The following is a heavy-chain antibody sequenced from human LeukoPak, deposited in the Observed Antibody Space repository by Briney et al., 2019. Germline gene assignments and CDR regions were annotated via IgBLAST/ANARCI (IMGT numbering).Heavy chain of an antibody. V-gene: IGHV3-53*01. CDR3: ARTSPGYYYGMDV. Sequence: PGGPLRLSCAASGFTVSSNYMSWVRQAPGKGLEWVSVIYSGGSTYYADSVKGRFTISRDNSKNTLYLQMNSLRAEDTAVYYCARTSPGYYYGMDVWGQGTTVTVSS. CDR1: GFTVSSNY. CDR2: IYSGGST. J-gene: IGHJ6*02. D-gene: IGHD6-6*01.